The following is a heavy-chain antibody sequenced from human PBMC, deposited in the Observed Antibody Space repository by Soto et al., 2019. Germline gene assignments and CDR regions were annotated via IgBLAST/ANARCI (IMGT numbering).Heavy chain of an antibody. CDR2: IYYSGST. CDR1: GGSISSYY. D-gene: IGHD5-12*01. J-gene: IGHJ4*02. Sequence: SETLSLTCTVSGGSISSYYLSWIRQPPGKGLEWIGYIYYSGSTNYNPSLKSRVTISVDTSKNQFSLKLSSVTAADTAVYYCAREGDGYNFDYWGQGTLVTVSS. V-gene: IGHV4-59*01. CDR3: AREGDGYNFDY.